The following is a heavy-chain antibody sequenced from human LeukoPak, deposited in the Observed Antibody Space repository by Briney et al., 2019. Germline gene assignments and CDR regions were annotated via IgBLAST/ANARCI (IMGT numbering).Heavy chain of an antibody. V-gene: IGHV3-11*01. J-gene: IGHJ6*02. CDR3: ARGKDTARASRYYYYGMDV. CDR1: GFTFSDYY. D-gene: IGHD5-18*01. Sequence: GGSLRLSCAASGFTFSDYYMSWIRQAPGKGLEWVSYISSSGSTIYYADSVKGRFTISRDNAKNSLYLQMNSLRAEDTAVYYCARGKDTARASRYYYYGMDVWGQGTTVTVSS. CDR2: ISSSGSTI.